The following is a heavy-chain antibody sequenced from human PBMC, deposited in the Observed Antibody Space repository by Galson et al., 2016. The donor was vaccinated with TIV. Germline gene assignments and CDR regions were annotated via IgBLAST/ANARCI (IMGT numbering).Heavy chain of an antibody. CDR3: ARGRGLSL. CDR1: GGSFSGYY. J-gene: IGHJ4*02. Sequence: TCAVYGGSFSGYYWSWIRQPPEKGLEWIGEINHSGSSNYNPSLKSRVTISMDTSKNQFSLKLTSVTAADTAVYYCARGRGLSLWGQGTLVTVSA. CDR2: INHSGSS. V-gene: IGHV4-34*01. D-gene: IGHD3-16*02.